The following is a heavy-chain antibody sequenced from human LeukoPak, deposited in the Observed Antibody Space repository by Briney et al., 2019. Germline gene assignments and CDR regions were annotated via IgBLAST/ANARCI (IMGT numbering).Heavy chain of an antibody. Sequence: SETLSLTCAVSGYSLSSGYYWGWIRQPPGKGLEWIGSIYHSGSTYYNPSLKSRVTISVDTSKNQFSLKLSSVTAADTAVYYCARHLYDFWSGYYQPRHFDYWSQGTLVTVSS. CDR3: ARHLYDFWSGYYQPRHFDY. CDR1: GYSLSSGYY. V-gene: IGHV4-38-2*01. D-gene: IGHD3-3*01. CDR2: IYHSGST. J-gene: IGHJ4*02.